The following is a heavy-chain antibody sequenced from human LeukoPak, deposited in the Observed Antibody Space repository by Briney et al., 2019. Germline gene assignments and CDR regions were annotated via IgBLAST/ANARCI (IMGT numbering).Heavy chain of an antibody. CDR2: ISSTTTTR. CDR1: GFILSNYS. D-gene: IGHD6-13*01. Sequence: TGGSLRLSCAASGFILSNYSMNWVRQAPGKGLEWVSYISSTTTTRYYADLVKGRFTISRDNAKNSLYLQMNSLRAEDTAVYYCARVSQAGLDYLSSWVAFDYWGQGTLVTVSS. J-gene: IGHJ4*02. V-gene: IGHV3-48*04. CDR3: ARVSQAGLDYLSSWVAFDY.